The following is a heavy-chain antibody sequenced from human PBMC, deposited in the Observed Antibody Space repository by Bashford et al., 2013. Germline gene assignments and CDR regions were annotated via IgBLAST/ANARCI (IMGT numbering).Heavy chain of an antibody. D-gene: IGHD1-26*01. CDR2: INPKSGGT. Sequence: WVRQAPGQGPEWMGWINPKSGGTDYAQKFQGIITMTRDTSISSAYMELISLGLDDTAVYYCVRERSVGAXDDAFDVWGHGTSGHRLL. V-gene: IGHV1-2*02. J-gene: IGHJ3*01. CDR3: VRERSVGAXDDAFDV.